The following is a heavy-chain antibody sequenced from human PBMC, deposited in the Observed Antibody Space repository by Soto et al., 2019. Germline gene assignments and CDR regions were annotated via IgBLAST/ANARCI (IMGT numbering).Heavy chain of an antibody. J-gene: IGHJ6*02. CDR2: INHSGST. CDR1: GGSFSGYY. Sequence: QVQLQQWGAGLLKPSETLSLTCAVYGGSFSGYYWSWIRQPPGKGLEWIGEINHSGSTNYNPSLKSRVTISVDTSKNQFSLKLSSVTAADTAVYYCASSMAPIIYYYYGMDVWGQGTTVTVSS. D-gene: IGHD5-12*01. CDR3: ASSMAPIIYYYYGMDV. V-gene: IGHV4-34*01.